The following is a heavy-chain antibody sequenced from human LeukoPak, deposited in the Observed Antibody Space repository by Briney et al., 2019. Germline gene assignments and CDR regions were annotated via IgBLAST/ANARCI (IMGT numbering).Heavy chain of an antibody. D-gene: IGHD1-26*01. CDR1: GFTFSSYG. Sequence: GRSLRLSCAASGFTFSSYGMNWVRQAPGKGLERVAVIWYDGSNKDYADSVKGRFTISRDNSKNTLYLQMNSLRAEDTAVYYCARDGAQGYSGSYYSDYWGQGTLVTVSS. J-gene: IGHJ4*02. CDR3: ARDGAQGYSGSYYSDY. CDR2: IWYDGSNK. V-gene: IGHV3-33*01.